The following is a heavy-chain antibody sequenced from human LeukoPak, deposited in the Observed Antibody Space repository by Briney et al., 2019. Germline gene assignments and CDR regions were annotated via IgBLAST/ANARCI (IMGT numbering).Heavy chain of an antibody. D-gene: IGHD2-2*01. CDR2: ISAGSST. CDR3: AKGGSSSPNGINDY. Sequence: PGGSLRLSCAASGFTFSSYAMSWVRQAPGKGLEWVSAISAGSSTYYADSVKGRFTISRDNSKNTLYLQMNSLRAEDTAVYYCAKGGSSSPNGINDYLGQGTLVTVSS. V-gene: IGHV3-23*01. CDR1: GFTFSSYA. J-gene: IGHJ4*02.